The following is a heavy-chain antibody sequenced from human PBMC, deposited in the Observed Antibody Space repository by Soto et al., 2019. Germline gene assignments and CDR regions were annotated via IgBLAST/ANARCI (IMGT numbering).Heavy chain of an antibody. Sequence: SETLSHTCTVSGGSISRYYWSWIRQPPGKGLEWIGYIYYSGSTNYNPSLKSRVTISVDTSKNQFSLKLSSVTAADTAVYYCARDHSYGPYYGREVWGQGTTVTVS. J-gene: IGHJ6*02. CDR1: GGSISRYY. CDR2: IYYSGST. V-gene: IGHV4-59*01. D-gene: IGHD5-18*01. CDR3: ARDHSYGPYYGREV.